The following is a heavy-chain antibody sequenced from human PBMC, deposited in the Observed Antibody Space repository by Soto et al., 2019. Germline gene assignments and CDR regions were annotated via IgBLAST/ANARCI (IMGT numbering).Heavy chain of an antibody. D-gene: IGHD2-2*01. CDR2: INHSGNT. J-gene: IGHJ5*02. V-gene: IGHV4-34*01. CDR1: GGSFSGYY. CDR3: ARLNVVATANPNWFDP. Sequence: QVQLQQWGAGLLKPSETLSLTCAVYGGSFSGYYWSWIRQPPGKGLEWIGEINHSGNTNYHPSLKSRVTTSLDTSKNQFSLKMTSLSAADTAVYYCARLNVVATANPNWFDPWGRGTLVTVSS.